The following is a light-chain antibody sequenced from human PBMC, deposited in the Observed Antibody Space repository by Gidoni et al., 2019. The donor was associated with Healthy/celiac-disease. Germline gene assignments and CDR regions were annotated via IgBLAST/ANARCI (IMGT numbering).Light chain of an antibody. V-gene: IGKV1-39*01. CDR2: YAS. J-gene: IGKJ1*01. Sequence: DIQMTHSPSSLSASVGDRVTITCRASQSISSSLNWYQQKPGKAPKLLIYYASSLQSGVPSRFSGSGSGTDFTLTISSLQPEDFATYYCQQSYSTPVAFGQGTKVEIK. CDR3: QQSYSTPVA. CDR1: QSISSS.